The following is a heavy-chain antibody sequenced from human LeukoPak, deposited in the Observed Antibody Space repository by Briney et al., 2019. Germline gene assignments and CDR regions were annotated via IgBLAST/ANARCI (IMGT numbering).Heavy chain of an antibody. CDR1: GFTLRSYW. D-gene: IGHD4-17*01. J-gene: IGHJ5*01. CDR2: IKQDGSEE. V-gene: IGHV3-7*05. Sequence: RGGCLRLSCAASGFTLRSYWMSWARQAPGKGLEWVANIKQDGSEEYYVHSVRGRFTISRDNAKSSLYLQMDSLRAEDTALYYCARIGEGITIDSWGHGNLVSVSS. CDR3: ARIGEGITIDS.